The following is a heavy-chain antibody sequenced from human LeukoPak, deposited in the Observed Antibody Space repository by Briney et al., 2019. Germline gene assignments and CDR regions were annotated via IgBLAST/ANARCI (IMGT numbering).Heavy chain of an antibody. Sequence: GSLRLSCAASGFTFSSYGMSWVRQPPGKGLEWIGEINHSGSTNYNPSLKSRVTISVDTSKNQFSLKLSSATAADTAVYYCARVGSKKVTLRYWFDYWGQGTLVTVSS. V-gene: IGHV4-34*01. CDR1: GFTFSSYG. CDR2: INHSGST. D-gene: IGHD2-8*02. CDR3: ARVGSKKVTLRYWFDY. J-gene: IGHJ4*02.